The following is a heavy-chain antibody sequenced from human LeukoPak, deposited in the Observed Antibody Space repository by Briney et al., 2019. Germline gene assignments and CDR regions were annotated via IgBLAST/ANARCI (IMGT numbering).Heavy chain of an antibody. J-gene: IGHJ4*02. Sequence: GGSLRLSCAAAGFTFSSSSMNWVGQPPGKGLEWVSSISGESKYIYYADSVTGRFTISRDNAKNSLYLQMSTLRAEDTAVYYCARGAVFQGNYDYWGQGTQVTVSS. CDR3: ARGAVFQGNYDY. CDR1: GFTFSSSS. D-gene: IGHD3-10*01. CDR2: ISGESKYI. V-gene: IGHV3-21*01.